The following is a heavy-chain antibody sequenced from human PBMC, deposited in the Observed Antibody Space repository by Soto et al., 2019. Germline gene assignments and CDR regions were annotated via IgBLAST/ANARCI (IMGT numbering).Heavy chain of an antibody. J-gene: IGHJ3*02. Sequence: PGGSLRLSCAASGFTFDDYAMHWVRQAPGKGLEWVSGISWNSGSIGYADSVKGRFTISRDNAKNSLYLQMNSLRAEDTALYYCAKGAEQQLVNPGSAFDIWGQGTMVTVSS. V-gene: IGHV3-9*01. CDR2: ISWNSGSI. D-gene: IGHD6-13*01. CDR3: AKGAEQQLVNPGSAFDI. CDR1: GFTFDDYA.